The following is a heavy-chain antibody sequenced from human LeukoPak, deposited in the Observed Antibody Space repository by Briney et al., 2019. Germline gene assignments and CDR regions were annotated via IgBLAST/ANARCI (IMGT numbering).Heavy chain of an antibody. V-gene: IGHV1-18*01. CDR2: ISTHNGNT. CDR1: GYTFSNYG. D-gene: IGHD2-21*02. J-gene: IGHJ4*02. CDR3: ARGRGPYCGGDCPLDY. Sequence: ASVKVSRKASGYTFSNYGINWVRQAPGQGLECMGWISTHNGNTNYAQKFHGRVTMTTDTSTSTVYMELRSLRSDDTAVYYCARGRGPYCGGDCPLDYWGQGTLVTVSS.